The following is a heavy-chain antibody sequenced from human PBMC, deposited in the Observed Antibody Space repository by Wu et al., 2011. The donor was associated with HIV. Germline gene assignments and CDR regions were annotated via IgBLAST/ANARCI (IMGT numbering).Heavy chain of an antibody. CDR1: GGTFSSYA. CDR3: ARGRIVATTGLGFDY. Sequence: SSVKVSCKASGGTFSSYAISWVRQAPGQGLEWMGRIIPIFGTANYAQKFQGRVTITADESTSTAYMELSSLRSEDTAVYYCARGRIVATTGLGFDYWGQGTLVTVSS. D-gene: IGHD5-12*01. V-gene: IGHV1-69*13. CDR2: IIPIFGTA. J-gene: IGHJ4*02.